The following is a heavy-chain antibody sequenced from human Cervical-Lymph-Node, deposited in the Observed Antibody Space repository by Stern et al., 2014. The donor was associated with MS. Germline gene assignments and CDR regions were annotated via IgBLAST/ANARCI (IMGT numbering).Heavy chain of an antibody. D-gene: IGHD1-1*01. CDR3: ARDTSSPERSDW. Sequence: EVQLVQSGGGVIQPGGSLRLSCTASGFTVSRDYMTWVRQAPGKVLEWCSLTTNVGTTFATESVDGRFTISRDDSKNTVYLHMTSLRAEDTAMYYCARDTSSPERSDWWGQGTLVTVSS. J-gene: IGHJ4*02. CDR1: GFTVSRDY. V-gene: IGHV3-53*01. CDR2: TTNVGTT.